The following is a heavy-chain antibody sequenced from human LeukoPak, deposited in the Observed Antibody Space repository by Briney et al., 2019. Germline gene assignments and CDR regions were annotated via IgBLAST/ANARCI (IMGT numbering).Heavy chain of an antibody. Sequence: GGSLRLSCGASGFTFESYSINWVRQAPGKGLEWISYISSSSSTIYYADSVKGRFTISRDNAKNSLYLQMNSLRAEDTAVYYCAELGITMIGGVWGKGTTVTISS. V-gene: IGHV3-48*04. CDR1: GFTFESYS. D-gene: IGHD3-10*02. J-gene: IGHJ6*04. CDR2: ISSSSSTI. CDR3: AELGITMIGGV.